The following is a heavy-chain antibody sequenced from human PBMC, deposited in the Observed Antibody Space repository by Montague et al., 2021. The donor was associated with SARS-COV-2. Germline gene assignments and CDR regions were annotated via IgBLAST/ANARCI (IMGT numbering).Heavy chain of an antibody. CDR1: GDSVSTHSGT. Sequence: CAISGDSVSTHSGTWNWVRLSPSRGLEWLGRTYYRSEWYSDYSVSVKSRISINPDTSKSQFSLQLNSVTPEDTAVYYCARAERGSCGDGNCYQYLFNYWGQGTLVTVSS. D-gene: IGHD2-15*01. V-gene: IGHV6-1*01. CDR2: TYYRSEWYS. CDR3: ARAERGSCGDGNCYQYLFNY. J-gene: IGHJ4*02.